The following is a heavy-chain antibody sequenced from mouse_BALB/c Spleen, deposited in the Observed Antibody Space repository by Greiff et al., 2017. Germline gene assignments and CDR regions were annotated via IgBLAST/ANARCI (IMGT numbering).Heavy chain of an antibody. Sequence: EVKLMESGPELEKPGASVKISCKASGYSFTGYNMNWVKQSNGKSLEWIGNIDPYYGGTSYNQKFKGKATLTVDKSSSTAYMQLKSLTSEDSAVYYCASDYGSSYEAWFAYWGQGTLVTVSA. CDR3: ASDYGSSYEAWFAY. J-gene: IGHJ3*01. CDR2: IDPYYGGT. CDR1: GYSFTGYN. D-gene: IGHD1-1*01. V-gene: IGHV1-39*01.